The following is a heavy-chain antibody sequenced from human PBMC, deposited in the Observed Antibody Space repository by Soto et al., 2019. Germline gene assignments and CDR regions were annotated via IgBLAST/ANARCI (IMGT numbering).Heavy chain of an antibody. J-gene: IGHJ6*03. CDR2: VYYTGST. CDR3: ARTVLGPDLLADSFVDYYYYMDV. Sequence: SETLSLTCTVSGGSISNFYWSWIRQPTGKGLEWIGYVYYTGSTSYNPSLKRRVTFSADSSRGQFSLRLNSVTAADAAVYYCARTVLGPDLLADSFVDYYYYMDVWGQGTTVTAP. CDR1: GGSISNFY. D-gene: IGHD3-9*01. V-gene: IGHV4-59*08.